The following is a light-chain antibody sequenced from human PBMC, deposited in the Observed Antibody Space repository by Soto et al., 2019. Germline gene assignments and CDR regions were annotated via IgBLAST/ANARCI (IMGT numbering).Light chain of an antibody. CDR3: QQYNDYPWT. V-gene: IGKV1-5*03. CDR1: QSISSW. J-gene: IGKJ1*01. CDR2: RAS. Sequence: DIQMTQSPSTLSASVGDRVTISCRASQSISSWLAWYQQKPGKAPKLLMSRASTLETGVPSRFSGSESGTEFTLTISCLQPDDFATYSCQQYNDYPWTFGQGTEVEIK.